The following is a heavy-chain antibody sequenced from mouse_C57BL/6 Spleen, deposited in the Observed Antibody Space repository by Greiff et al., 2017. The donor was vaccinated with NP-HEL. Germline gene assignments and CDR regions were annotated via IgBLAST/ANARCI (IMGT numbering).Heavy chain of an antibody. J-gene: IGHJ4*01. V-gene: IGHV5-17*01. Sequence: EVQVVESGGGLVKPGGSLKLSCAASGFTFSDYGMHWVRQAPEKGLEWVAYISSGSSTIYYADTVKGRFTISRDNAKNTLFLQMTSLRSGATAMYYGAGSRDAMDYWGQGTSVTVSS. CDR3: AGSRDAMDY. CDR2: ISSGSSTI. CDR1: GFTFSDYG. D-gene: IGHD1-1*01.